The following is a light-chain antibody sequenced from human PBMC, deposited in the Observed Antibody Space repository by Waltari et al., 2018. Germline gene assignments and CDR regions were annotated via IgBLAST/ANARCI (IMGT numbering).Light chain of an antibody. J-gene: IGLJ1*01. Sequence: QSALPPPASVSGSPGQSITISCTGTSSDVGGYNYVPWYQQHPGKAPKLMIYEVSNRPSGVSNRFSGSKSGNTASLTISGLQAEDEADYYCSSYTSSSTLVFGTGTKVTVL. CDR2: EVS. CDR3: SSYTSSSTLV. CDR1: SSDVGGYNY. V-gene: IGLV2-14*01.